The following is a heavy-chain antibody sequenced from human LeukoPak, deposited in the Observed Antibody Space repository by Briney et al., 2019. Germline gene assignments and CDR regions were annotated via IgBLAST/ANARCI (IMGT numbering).Heavy chain of an antibody. J-gene: IGHJ4*02. CDR2: IWYDGSNK. Sequence: PGRSLRLSCAASGFTFSSFGMHWVRQAPGKGLEWVAVIWYDGSNKYYADSVKGRFTISRDNSKNTLYLQMNSLRAEGTAVYYCARDSFGLQDSWGQGTLVTVSS. CDR3: ARDSFGLQDS. D-gene: IGHD3-10*01. V-gene: IGHV3-33*01. CDR1: GFTFSSFG.